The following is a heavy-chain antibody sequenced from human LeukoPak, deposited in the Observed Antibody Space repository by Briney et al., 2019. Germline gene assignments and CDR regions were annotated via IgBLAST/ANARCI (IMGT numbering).Heavy chain of an antibody. CDR2: IDHSGSA. V-gene: IGHV4-59*12. CDR3: ARGFSAAARRDY. D-gene: IGHD6-13*01. CDR1: GGSISSDN. J-gene: IGHJ4*02. Sequence: PSETLSLTCTVSGGSISSDNWTWIRQPPGKGLEYIGCIDHSGSANYNPSLNSRVTISIATYKTHLTLKLSSVTAADTAVYYCARGFSAAARRDYWGQGTLVTVSS.